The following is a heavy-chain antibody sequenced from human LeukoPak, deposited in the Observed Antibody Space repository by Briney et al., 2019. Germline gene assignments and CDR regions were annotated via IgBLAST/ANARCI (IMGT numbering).Heavy chain of an antibody. V-gene: IGHV3-33*01. CDR3: AREGCSSTICYIVNWFDP. D-gene: IGHD2-2*02. Sequence: PGGSLRLSCAASGFTFSSYGMHWVRQAPGKGLEWVAVIWYDGSNKYYADSVKGRFTISRDNSKNTLYLQMNSLRAEDTAVYYCAREGCSSTICYIVNWFDPWGQGTLVTVSS. J-gene: IGHJ5*02. CDR1: GFTFSSYG. CDR2: IWYDGSNK.